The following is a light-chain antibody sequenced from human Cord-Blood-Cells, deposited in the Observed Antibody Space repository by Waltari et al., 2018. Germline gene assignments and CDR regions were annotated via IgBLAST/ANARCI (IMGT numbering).Light chain of an antibody. CDR1: ALPNKY. CDR3: YSTDSSGNHGV. Sequence: SYELTQPPSVSVSPGQTARINCYGIALPNKYAYCYQQKSGQAPVLVIYEDSKRPSGIPERFSGSSSGTMATLTISGAQVEDEADYYCYSTDSSGNHGVFGGGTKLTVL. J-gene: IGLJ3*02. CDR2: EDS. V-gene: IGLV3-10*01.